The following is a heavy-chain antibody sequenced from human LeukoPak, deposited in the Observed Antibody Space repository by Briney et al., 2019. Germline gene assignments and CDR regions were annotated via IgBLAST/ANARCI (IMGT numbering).Heavy chain of an antibody. D-gene: IGHD3-22*01. J-gene: IGHJ6*03. CDR1: GGSISSGSYY. V-gene: IGHV4-61*02. CDR2: IYTSGST. CDR3: ARSTYYYDSSGYPARYYYYYYMDV. Sequence: SETLSLTCTVSGGSISSGSYYWSWIRQPAGKGLEWIGRIYTSGSTNYNPSLKSRVTISVDTSKNQFSLKLSSVTAADTAVYYCARSTYYYDSSGYPARYYYYYYMDVWGKGTTVTISS.